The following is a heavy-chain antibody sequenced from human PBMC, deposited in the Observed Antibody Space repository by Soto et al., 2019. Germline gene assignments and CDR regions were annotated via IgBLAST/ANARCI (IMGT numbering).Heavy chain of an antibody. D-gene: IGHD2-2*01. CDR3: ARILPVPVSIDY. CDR2: IYYSGST. J-gene: IGHJ4*02. V-gene: IGHV4-61*01. Sequence: QVQLQESGPGLVKPSETLSLTCTVSGGSVSSDNYYWSWIRQPPGKGLEWIGYIYYSGSTNYNPSLKSRVTISVDASKNQFSLKLSSVTAADTAVYFCARILPVPVSIDYWGQGTLVTVSS. CDR1: GGSVSSDNYY.